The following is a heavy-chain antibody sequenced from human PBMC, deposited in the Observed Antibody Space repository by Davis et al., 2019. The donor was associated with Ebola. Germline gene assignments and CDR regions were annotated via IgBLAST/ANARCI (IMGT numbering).Heavy chain of an antibody. CDR1: GFTFSSYA. J-gene: IGHJ4*02. CDR2: ISGSGGST. D-gene: IGHD2-2*01. V-gene: IGHV3-23*01. CDR3: ASPPAAMTIYYFDY. Sequence: GGSLTLSCAASGFTFSSYAMSWVRQAPGKGLEWVSAISGSGGSTYYADSVKARFTISRDNSKNTQYLQMNSLRAEDTAVYYCASPPAAMTIYYFDYWGQGTLVTVSS.